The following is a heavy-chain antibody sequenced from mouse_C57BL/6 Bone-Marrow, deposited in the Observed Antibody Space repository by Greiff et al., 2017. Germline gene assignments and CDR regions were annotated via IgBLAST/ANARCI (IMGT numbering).Heavy chain of an antibody. V-gene: IGHV1-52*01. Sequence: QVQLQQPGAELVRPGSSVKLSCKASGYTFTSYWMHWVKQRPIQGLEWIGNIDPSDSETHYNQKFKDKATLAVDKSSSTAYMQLSSLTSADSAVYYCARSYDVLCYFDCWGQGTTLTVSS. CDR2: IDPSDSET. CDR3: ARSYDVLCYFDC. J-gene: IGHJ2*01. CDR1: GYTFTSYW. D-gene: IGHD2-3*01.